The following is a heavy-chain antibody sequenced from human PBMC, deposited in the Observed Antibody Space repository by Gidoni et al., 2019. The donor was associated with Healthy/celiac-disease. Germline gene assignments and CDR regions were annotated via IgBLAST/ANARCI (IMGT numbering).Heavy chain of an antibody. CDR1: GSS. J-gene: IGHJ5*02. Sequence: GSSSCWIRQHPGKGLEWIGYIYYSGSTYYNPSLKSRVTISVDTSKNQFSLKLSSVTAADTAVYYCAREGSGSYYNVGARAWGQGTLVTVSS. CDR3: AREGSGSYYNVGARA. D-gene: IGHD3-10*01. CDR2: IYYSGST. V-gene: IGHV4-31*02.